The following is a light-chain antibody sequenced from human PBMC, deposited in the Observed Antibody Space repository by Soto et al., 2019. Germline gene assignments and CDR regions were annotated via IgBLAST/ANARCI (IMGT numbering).Light chain of an antibody. Sequence: EIVLTQSPATLSLSPGERATLSCRASQSFSSYLAWYQQKPGQAPRLLIYDASKSATGIPARFSGRGSGTDFTLTISSLEPEDFAVYYCQQRSNWSPVITFGQGTRLEIK. CDR1: QSFSSY. CDR3: QQRSNWSPVIT. CDR2: DAS. J-gene: IGKJ5*01. V-gene: IGKV3-11*01.